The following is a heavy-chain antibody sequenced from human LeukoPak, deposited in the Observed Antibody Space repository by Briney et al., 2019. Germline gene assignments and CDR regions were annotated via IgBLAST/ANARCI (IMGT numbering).Heavy chain of an antibody. D-gene: IGHD3-3*01. V-gene: IGHV1-18*01. CDR1: GYTFTSYG. CDR3: ARDILRFLEWLLYPDY. Sequence: ASVKVSCKASGYTFTSYGISWVRQAPGQGLEWMGWISAYNGNANYAQKLQGRVTMTTDTSTSTAYMELRSLRSDDTAVYYCARDILRFLEWLLYPDYWGQGTLVTVSS. J-gene: IGHJ4*02. CDR2: ISAYNGNA.